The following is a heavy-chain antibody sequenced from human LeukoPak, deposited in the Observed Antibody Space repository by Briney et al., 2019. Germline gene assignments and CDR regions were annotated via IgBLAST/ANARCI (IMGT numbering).Heavy chain of an antibody. J-gene: IGHJ3*02. CDR2: IYHSGST. Sequence: PSETLSLTCAVSGYSISSGYYWGWIRQPPGKGLEWIGSIYHSGSTYYNPSLKSRVTISVDTSKNQFSLKLSSVTAADTAVYCCASVSGGDAFDIWGQGTMVTVSS. CDR3: ASVSGGDAFDI. V-gene: IGHV4-38-2*01. D-gene: IGHD2-15*01. CDR1: GYSISSGYY.